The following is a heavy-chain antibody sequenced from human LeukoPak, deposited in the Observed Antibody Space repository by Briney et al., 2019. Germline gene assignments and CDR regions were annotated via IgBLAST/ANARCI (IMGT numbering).Heavy chain of an antibody. CDR2: IYYSGST. CDR3: ARESPVRYGRSFDY. CDR1: GGSISSHY. Sequence: SETLSLTCTVSGGSISSHYWSWIRQPSGKGVEWIGYIYYSGSTNYNPSLKSRVTISVDTSKNQFSLKLSSVTAADTAVYYCARESPVRYGRSFDYWGQGTLVTVSS. D-gene: IGHD3-16*01. J-gene: IGHJ4*02. V-gene: IGHV4-59*11.